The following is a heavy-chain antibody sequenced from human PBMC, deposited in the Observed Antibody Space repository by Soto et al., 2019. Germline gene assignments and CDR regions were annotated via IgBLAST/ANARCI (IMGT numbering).Heavy chain of an antibody. V-gene: IGHV3-23*01. CDR3: ASGGLQAPYYFDY. Sequence: PGGSLRLSCAASGFTFSSYAMSWVRQAPGKGLEWVSAISGSGGSTYYADSVKGRFTISRDNSKNTLYLQMNSLRAEDTAVYYCASGGLQAPYYFDYWGQGTLVTVSS. CDR1: GFTFSSYA. J-gene: IGHJ4*02. CDR2: ISGSGGST.